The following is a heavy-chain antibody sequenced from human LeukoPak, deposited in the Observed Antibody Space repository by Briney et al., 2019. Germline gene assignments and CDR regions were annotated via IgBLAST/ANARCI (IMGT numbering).Heavy chain of an antibody. J-gene: IGHJ1*01. D-gene: IGHD3-22*01. CDR3: ARAPSEIGGYYPEYFRH. CDR2: IKSDGKT. CDR1: GFSFSSYW. Sequence: GGSLRLSCAASGFSFSSYWMDWVRQAPGKGLMWVSRIKSDGKTNYADSVKGRFTISRDNAKNTVSLQMNSLRAEDTGVYYCARAPSEIGGYYPEYFRHWGQGTLVTVSS. V-gene: IGHV3-74*01.